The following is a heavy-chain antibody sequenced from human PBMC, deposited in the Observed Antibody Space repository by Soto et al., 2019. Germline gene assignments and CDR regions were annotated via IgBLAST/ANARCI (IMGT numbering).Heavy chain of an antibody. J-gene: IGHJ4*02. Sequence: ASVKVSCKASGYTFTSYGISWVRQAPGQGLEWMGWISAYNGNTNYAQKLQGRATMTTDTSTSTAYMELRSLRSDDTAVYYCARDRGVVVTDPYYFDYWGQGTLVTVSS. D-gene: IGHD2-21*02. CDR2: ISAYNGNT. CDR1: GYTFTSYG. CDR3: ARDRGVVVTDPYYFDY. V-gene: IGHV1-18*04.